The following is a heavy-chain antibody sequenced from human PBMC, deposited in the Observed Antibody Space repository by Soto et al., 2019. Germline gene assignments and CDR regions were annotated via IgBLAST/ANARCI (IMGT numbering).Heavy chain of an antibody. CDR1: GGSISSSSYY. Sequence: SETLSLTCPVSGGSISSSSYYWGWIRQPPRKGLEWIGSIYYSGSTYYNPSLKSRVTISVDTSKNQFSLKLSSVTAADTAVYYCARLVNSGYDFPIVWFDPWGQGTLVTVSS. D-gene: IGHD5-12*01. J-gene: IGHJ5*02. CDR2: IYYSGST. V-gene: IGHV4-39*01. CDR3: ARLVNSGYDFPIVWFDP.